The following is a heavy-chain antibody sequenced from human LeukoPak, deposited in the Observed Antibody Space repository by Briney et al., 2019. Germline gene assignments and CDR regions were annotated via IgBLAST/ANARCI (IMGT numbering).Heavy chain of an antibody. J-gene: IGHJ2*01. CDR3: ARLYTSSSYWYFDL. Sequence: SETLSLTCTVSDDSIHTYYWGWIRQSPEKGLEWIAYIYHTGTTNYNPSLGGRVTISIDTSKKQLSLMLSSVTTADTAIYYCARLYTSSSYWYFDLWGRGTLVTVSS. CDR2: IYHTGTT. CDR1: DDSIHTYY. V-gene: IGHV4-59*01. D-gene: IGHD6-13*01.